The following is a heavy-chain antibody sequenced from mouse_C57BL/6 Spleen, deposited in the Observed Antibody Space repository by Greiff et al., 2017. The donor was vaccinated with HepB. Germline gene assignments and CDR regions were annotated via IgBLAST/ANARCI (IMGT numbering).Heavy chain of an antibody. CDR2: INPNNGGT. CDR3: AAGLNYDEGFDY. V-gene: IGHV1-26*01. J-gene: IGHJ2*01. D-gene: IGHD2-4*01. CDR1: GYTFTDYY. Sequence: VQLQQSGPELVKPGASVKISCKASGYTFTDYYMNWVKQSHGKSLEWIGDINPNNGGTSYNQKFKGKATLTVDKSFSTAYMELRSLTSEDSAVYYCAAGLNYDEGFDYWGQGTTLTVSS.